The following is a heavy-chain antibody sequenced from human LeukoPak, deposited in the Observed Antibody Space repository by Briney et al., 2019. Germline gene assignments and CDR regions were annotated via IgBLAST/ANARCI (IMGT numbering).Heavy chain of an antibody. CDR1: GFTFSSYT. Sequence: GGSLRLSCAASGFTFSSYTMSWVRQAPGKGLEWVSTVTTSDGNTYYADSVKGRFTISRDTSKNTLYLQMNSLRAEDTAIYYCAKEVVPGTSRSFDYWGQGTLVTVSS. J-gene: IGHJ4*02. CDR3: AKEVVPGTSRSFDY. CDR2: VTTSDGNT. V-gene: IGHV3-23*01. D-gene: IGHD2-2*01.